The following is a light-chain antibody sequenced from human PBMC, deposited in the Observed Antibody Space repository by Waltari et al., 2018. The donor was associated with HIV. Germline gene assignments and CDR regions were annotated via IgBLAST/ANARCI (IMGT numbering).Light chain of an antibody. J-gene: IGLJ7*01. CDR2: GNN. V-gene: IGLV1-40*01. CDR3: QSYDSSLSGAV. Sequence: QSVLTQPPSVSGAPGQRVTISCTGSSSNIGAGFDVHWYQQLPGTAPKLLIYGNNNRPSGAPDRFSGSKSGTSASRAITGLQAEDEADFYCQSYDSSLSGAVFGGGTQLTVL. CDR1: SSNIGAGFD.